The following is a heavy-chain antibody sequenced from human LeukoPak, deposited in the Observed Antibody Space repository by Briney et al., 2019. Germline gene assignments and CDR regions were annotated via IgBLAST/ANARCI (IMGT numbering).Heavy chain of an antibody. J-gene: IGHJ4*02. V-gene: IGHV3-21*01. CDR1: GFTFSSYS. CDR2: IRGDSSET. D-gene: IGHD3-3*01. Sequence: GGSLRLSCAGSGFTFSSYSMIWVRQAPGKGLEWVSSIRGDSSETRHAGSVMGRFTISRDNAEKSLYLQMNSLRAEDTAVYYCARGHSGVVPDYWGQGTLVTVSS. CDR3: ARGHSGVVPDY.